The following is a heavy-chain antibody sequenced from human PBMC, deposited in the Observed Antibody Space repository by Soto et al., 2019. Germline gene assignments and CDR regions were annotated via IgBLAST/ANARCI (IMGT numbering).Heavy chain of an antibody. D-gene: IGHD6-13*01. CDR2: IIPIFRSS. J-gene: IGHJ4*02. CDR3: AKDVGFQQHLFVFDL. Sequence: SVKVSCKASGGTFTDYAFSWVRQAPGQGLEWMGGIIPIFRSSNFAQKFQGRLTIFADASAGTAYMGLSSLRSDDTAIYYCAKDVGFQQHLFVFDLWGQGTLVTVSS. CDR1: GGTFTDYA. V-gene: IGHV1-69*13.